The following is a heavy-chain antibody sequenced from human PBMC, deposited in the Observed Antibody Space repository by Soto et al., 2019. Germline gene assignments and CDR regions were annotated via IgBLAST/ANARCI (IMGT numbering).Heavy chain of an antibody. D-gene: IGHD2-2*01. J-gene: IGHJ6*02. Sequence: QVQLVQSGAEVKKPGASVKVSCKASGYTFTSYGISWVRQAPGQGLEWMGWISAYNGNTNYAQKLQGRVTMTTDTSTSTAYMELRSLRSDDTAVYYCAREDIVVVPAAIGHYYYYGMDVWGQGTTVTVSS. CDR2: ISAYNGNT. V-gene: IGHV1-18*04. CDR1: GYTFTSYG. CDR3: AREDIVVVPAAIGHYYYYGMDV.